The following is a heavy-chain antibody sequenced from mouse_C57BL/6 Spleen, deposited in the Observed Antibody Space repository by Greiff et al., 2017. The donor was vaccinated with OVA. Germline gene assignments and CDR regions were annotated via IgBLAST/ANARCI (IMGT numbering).Heavy chain of an antibody. V-gene: IGHV1-76*01. CDR2: IYTGSGNT. CDR3: ARSLSHWYFDV. D-gene: IGHD6-5*01. CDR1: GYTFTDYN. J-gene: IGHJ1*03. Sequence: LQESGAELVRPGASVKLSCKASGYTFTDYNINWVKQRPGQGLEWIARIYTGSGNTYYNEKFKGKATLTEEKSSSTAYMQLSSLTSEDTAVYFCARSLSHWYFDVWGTGTTVTVSS.